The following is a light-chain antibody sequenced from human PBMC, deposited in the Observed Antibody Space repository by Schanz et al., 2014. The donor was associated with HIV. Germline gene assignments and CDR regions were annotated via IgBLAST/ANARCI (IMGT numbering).Light chain of an antibody. V-gene: IGKV3-20*01. CDR1: QSLSGTY. CDR2: GAS. CDR3: QQSGDSGGT. J-gene: IGKJ4*01. Sequence: EIVLTQSPGTLSLSPGERATLSCRASQSLSGTYLAWYQQKPGQAPRLLIYGASSRATGIPDRFSGSGSGTDFTLTISRLEPEDFAVYYCQQSGDSGGTFGGGTKVDMK.